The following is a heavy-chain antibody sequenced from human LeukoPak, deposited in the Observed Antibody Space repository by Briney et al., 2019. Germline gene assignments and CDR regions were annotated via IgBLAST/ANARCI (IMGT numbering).Heavy chain of an antibody. CDR1: GGSFRGYY. J-gene: IGHJ4*02. CDR2: INHSGST. D-gene: IGHD3-22*01. V-gene: IGHV4-34*01. Sequence: SETLSLTCAVYGGSFRGYYWSWIRQPPGKGLEWIGEINHSGSTNYNPSLKSRVTISVDTSKNQFSLKLSSVTAADTAVYYCARGGGGYYYDSSGYYPFDYWGQGTLVTVSS. CDR3: ARGGGGYYYDSSGYYPFDY.